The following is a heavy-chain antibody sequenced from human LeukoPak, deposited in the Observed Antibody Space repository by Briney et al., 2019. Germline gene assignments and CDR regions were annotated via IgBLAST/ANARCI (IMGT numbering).Heavy chain of an antibody. CDR2: VSYDGNNK. J-gene: IGHJ4*02. CDR3: LGYCTSRSCSADY. Sequence: GRSLRLSCAASGFTFSTYAMHGVRQAPGKGLEWVAVVSYDGNNKYYADSVKGRFTISRDNSKNTLSLQMNSRRTEGTAVYFCLGYCTSRSCSADYWGQGTLVTVSS. V-gene: IGHV3-30-3*01. CDR1: GFTFSTYA. D-gene: IGHD2-2*01.